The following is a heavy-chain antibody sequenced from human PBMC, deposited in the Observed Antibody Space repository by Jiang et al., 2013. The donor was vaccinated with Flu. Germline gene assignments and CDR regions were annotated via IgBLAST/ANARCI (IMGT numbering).Heavy chain of an antibody. CDR2: IDHRGST. D-gene: IGHD6-19*01. CDR3: ARRYSSAWGVYYFDD. J-gene: IGHJ4*02. CDR1: GGSISSYY. Sequence: PSETLSLTCTVSGGSISSYYWSWIRQPPGKGLEWIGNIDHRGSTNYNPSLKSRVTISVDTSKNQFSLNLTSVTAADTAVYFCARRYSSAWGVYYFDDWGQGTLVTVSS. V-gene: IGHV4-59*08.